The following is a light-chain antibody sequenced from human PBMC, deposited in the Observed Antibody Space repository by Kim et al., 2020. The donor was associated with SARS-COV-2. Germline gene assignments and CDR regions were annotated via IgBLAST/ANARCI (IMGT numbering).Light chain of an antibody. J-gene: IGLJ2*01. Sequence: GSPGQWITISCTGSSSDIGSYHLVSWYQHHPGKAPKLMIYEVNKRPSGVSTRFSGSKSGNTASLTISGLQPEDEADYYCCTFAGRVFGGGTQLTVL. CDR3: CTFAGRV. V-gene: IGLV2-23*02. CDR2: EVN. CDR1: SSDIGSYHL.